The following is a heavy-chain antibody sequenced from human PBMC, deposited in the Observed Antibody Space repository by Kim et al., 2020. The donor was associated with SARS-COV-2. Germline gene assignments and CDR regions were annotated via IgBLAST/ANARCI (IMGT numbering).Heavy chain of an antibody. CDR2: ISGSGGST. CDR3: AKGLAWYYGSGDYFDY. D-gene: IGHD3-10*01. CDR1: GFTFSSYA. V-gene: IGHV3-23*01. J-gene: IGHJ4*02. Sequence: GGSLRLSCAASGFTFSSYAMSWVRQAPGKGLEWVSAISGSGGSTYYADSVKGRFTISRDNSKNTLYLQMNSLRAEDTAVYYCAKGLAWYYGSGDYFDYWGQGTLVTVSS.